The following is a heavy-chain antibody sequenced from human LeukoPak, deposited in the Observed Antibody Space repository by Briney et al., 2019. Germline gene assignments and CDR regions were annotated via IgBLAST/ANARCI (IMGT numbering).Heavy chain of an antibody. D-gene: IGHD6-13*01. CDR2: ISGSGGST. CDR1: GFAFSSYA. CDR3: AKRSSSSWNYYGMDV. V-gene: IGHV3-23*01. J-gene: IGHJ6*02. Sequence: PGGSLRLSCAASGFAFSSYAVSWVRQAPGKGLEWVSAISGSGGSTYYADSVKGRFTISRDNSKNTLYLQMNSLRAEDTAVYYCAKRSSSSWNYYGMDVWGQGATATVSS.